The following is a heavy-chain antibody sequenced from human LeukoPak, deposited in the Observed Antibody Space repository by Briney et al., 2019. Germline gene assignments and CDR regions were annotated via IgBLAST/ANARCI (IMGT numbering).Heavy chain of an antibody. Sequence: ASVKVSCKASGYTFTSYAMHWVRQAPGQRLEWMGWINAGNGNTKYSQKFQGRVTITRDTSASTAYMELSSLGSEDTAVYYCARESSWYQENWFDPWGQGTLVTVSS. CDR1: GYTFTSYA. D-gene: IGHD6-13*01. J-gene: IGHJ5*02. CDR3: ARESSWYQENWFDP. V-gene: IGHV1-3*01. CDR2: INAGNGNT.